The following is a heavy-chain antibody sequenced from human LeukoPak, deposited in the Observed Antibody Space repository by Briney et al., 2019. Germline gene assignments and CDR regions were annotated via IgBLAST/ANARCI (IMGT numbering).Heavy chain of an antibody. CDR1: GFTFSSYA. Sequence: GGSLRLSCAASGFTFSSYAMSWFRKAPGKGLEWFSAIIGSGGSTYYADSVKGRFTISRDNSKNTLYLQMNSLRAEDTAVYYCAKEIDYYDSSGYERGFDYWGQGTLVTVSS. V-gene: IGHV3-23*01. J-gene: IGHJ4*02. CDR2: IIGSGGST. D-gene: IGHD3-22*01. CDR3: AKEIDYYDSSGYERGFDY.